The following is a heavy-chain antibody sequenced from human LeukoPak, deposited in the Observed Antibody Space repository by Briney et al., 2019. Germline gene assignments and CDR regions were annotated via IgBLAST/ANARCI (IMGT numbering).Heavy chain of an antibody. D-gene: IGHD3-22*01. CDR2: IYTSGST. CDR1: GGSLSRYY. CDR3: ARDAGLTYFDY. V-gene: IGHV4-4*07. Sequence: SDTLSLTRTVSGGSLSRYYWTWIRQPAGKGLEWIGHIYTSGSTYYNPSLKSRVTMSVDTSKNQFSLKLSSVTAADTAMYYCARDAGLTYFDYWGQGTLVTVSS. J-gene: IGHJ4*02.